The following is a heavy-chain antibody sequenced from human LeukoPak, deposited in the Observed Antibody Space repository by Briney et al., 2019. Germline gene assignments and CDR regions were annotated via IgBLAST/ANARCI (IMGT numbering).Heavy chain of an antibody. V-gene: IGHV3-48*03. J-gene: IGHJ3*02. CDR1: GFTLSNSD. D-gene: IGHD4-11*01. Sequence: GGSLRLSCTASGFTLSNSDMNWVRQAPGKGLEWVSYISSSGSTIYYADSVKGRFTISRDNAKNSLYLQMNSLRAEDTAVYYCARDQTRGDAFDTWGQGTMVTVSS. CDR3: ARDQTRGDAFDT. CDR2: ISSSGSTI.